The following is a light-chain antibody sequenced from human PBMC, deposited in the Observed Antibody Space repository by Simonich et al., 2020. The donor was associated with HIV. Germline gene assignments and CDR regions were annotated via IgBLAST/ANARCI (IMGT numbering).Light chain of an antibody. CDR3: QQYSSTPPT. J-gene: IGKJ4*01. Sequence: DIVMTQSPDSLAVSLGERATINCKSSQSVLYSSNNKNYLTWYQQKPGQPPKLRIYWASTRESGVPDRFSGSGSGTDFTLTISSLQAEDVAVYYCQQYSSTPPTFGGGTKVEIK. CDR1: QSVLYSSNNKNY. V-gene: IGKV4-1*01. CDR2: WAS.